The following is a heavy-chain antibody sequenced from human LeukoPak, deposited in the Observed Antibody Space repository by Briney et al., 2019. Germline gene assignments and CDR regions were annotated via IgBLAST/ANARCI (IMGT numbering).Heavy chain of an antibody. CDR3: ARGPTAERGLDY. CDR2: IYYSGST. J-gene: IGHJ4*02. V-gene: IGHV4-59*01. D-gene: IGHD4-17*01. CDR1: GGSISSYY. Sequence: PSETLSLTCTVSGGSISSYYWSWIRQPPGKGLEWIGYIYYSGSTNYNPSLKSRVTISVDTSKNQFSLKLSSVTAADTAVYYCARGPTAERGLDYWGQGTLVTVSS.